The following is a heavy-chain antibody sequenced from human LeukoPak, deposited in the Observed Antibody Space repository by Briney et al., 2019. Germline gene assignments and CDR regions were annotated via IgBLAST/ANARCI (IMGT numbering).Heavy chain of an antibody. V-gene: IGHV4-61*02. J-gene: IGHJ5*02. CDR1: GGSISSGDYY. CDR3: ARGRSWFDP. Sequence: SETLSLTCTVSGGSISSGDYYWTWIRQPAGKGLEWIGRIYTSGSTNYNPSLKSRVTISVDTSKNQFSVKLSSVTAADTAIYYCARGRSWFDPWGQGTLVTVSS. CDR2: IYTSGST.